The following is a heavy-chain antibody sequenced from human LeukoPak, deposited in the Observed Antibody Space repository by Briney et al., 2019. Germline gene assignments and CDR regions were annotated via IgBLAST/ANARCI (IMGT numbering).Heavy chain of an antibody. D-gene: IGHD3-22*01. J-gene: IGHJ4*02. CDR3: AKRGVVIRVILVGFHKEAYYFDS. CDR2: ISDRGSRT. Sequence: PGGSLRLSCAVSGITLSNYGMSWVRQAPGKGLEWVAGISDRGSRTNYADSVKGRFTISTDHPKNTLYLQMKSLRAEDTAVYFCAKRGVVIRVILVGFHKEAYYFDSWGQGALVTVSS. CDR1: GITLSNYG. V-gene: IGHV3-23*01.